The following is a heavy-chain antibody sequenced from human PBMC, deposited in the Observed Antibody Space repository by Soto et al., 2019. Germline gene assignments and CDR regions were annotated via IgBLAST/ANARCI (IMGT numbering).Heavy chain of an antibody. J-gene: IGHJ6*02. CDR3: ARGGNRRLWHYYYYGMDV. V-gene: IGHV1-8*01. Sequence: ASVKVSCKASGYTFTSYDINWVRQATGQGLEWMGWMNPNSGNTGYAQKFQGRVTMTRNTSISTAYMELSSLRSEDTAVYYCARGGNRRLWHYYYYGMDVWGQGTTVTVSS. CDR1: GYTFTSYD. CDR2: MNPNSGNT. D-gene: IGHD3-10*01.